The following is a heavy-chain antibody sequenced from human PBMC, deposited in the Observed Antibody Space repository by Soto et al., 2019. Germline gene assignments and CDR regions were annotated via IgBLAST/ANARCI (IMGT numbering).Heavy chain of an antibody. CDR2: ISSSSSTI. V-gene: IGHV3-48*01. Sequence: EVQLVESGGGLVQPGGSLRLSCAASGFTFSSYSMNWVRQAPGKGLEWVSYISSSSSTIYYADSVKGRFTISRDNAKNSLYLQMNSLRAEDTAVYYWARGAYYDDRSGLSYCGQGTMVTVSS. CDR3: ARGAYYDDRSGLSY. CDR1: GFTFSSYS. J-gene: IGHJ4*02. D-gene: IGHD3-22*01.